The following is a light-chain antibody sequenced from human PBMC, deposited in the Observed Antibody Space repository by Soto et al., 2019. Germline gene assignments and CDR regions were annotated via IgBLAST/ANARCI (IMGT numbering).Light chain of an antibody. V-gene: IGLV2-23*01. CDR1: SSDVGSYNL. CDR2: EGS. J-gene: IGLJ2*01. Sequence: QSVLTQPASVSGSPGQSITISCTGTSSDVGSYNLVSWYQQHPGKAPKLMIYEGSKRPSGVSNRFSGSKSGNTASLTISGLQAEDEADYYCCSYAGSSTSYVVFGGGTKLTVL. CDR3: CSYAGSSTSYVV.